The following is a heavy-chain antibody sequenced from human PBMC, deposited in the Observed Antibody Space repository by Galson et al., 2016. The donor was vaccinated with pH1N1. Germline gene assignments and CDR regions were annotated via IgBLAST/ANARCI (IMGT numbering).Heavy chain of an antibody. CDR3: ARAPGYYDSSAYYPA. CDR2: IIGMFGTT. Sequence: SVKVSCKASGGTFSSYAFSWVRQAPGQGLEWMGRIIGMFGTTNYAQKFQGRVTITADELTSTVYMELSSLTSEDTAVYYCARAPGYYDSSAYYPAWDQGTLVTVSS. CDR1: GGTFSSYA. D-gene: IGHD3-22*01. J-gene: IGHJ4*02. V-gene: IGHV1-69*13.